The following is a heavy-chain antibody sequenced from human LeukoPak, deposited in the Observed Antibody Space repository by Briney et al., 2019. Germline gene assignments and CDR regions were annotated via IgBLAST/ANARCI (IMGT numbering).Heavy chain of an antibody. Sequence: ASVKVSCKASGYTFSSNGISWVRQAPGQGLEWMGWISAYNGNTYYAQKFQGRVTMTTDTSMNTTYMELRSLRSDDTAVYYCAREGRYYYYYMDVWGKGTTVTVSS. CDR3: AREGRYYYYYMDV. J-gene: IGHJ6*03. CDR2: ISAYNGNT. CDR1: GYTFSSNG. V-gene: IGHV1-18*01. D-gene: IGHD3-10*01.